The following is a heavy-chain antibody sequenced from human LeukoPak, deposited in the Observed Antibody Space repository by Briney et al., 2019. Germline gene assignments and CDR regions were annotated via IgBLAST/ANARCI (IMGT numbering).Heavy chain of an antibody. CDR1: GGSFSGYY. CDR2: INHSGST. CDR3: ARGRALRFLEWFTSDY. Sequence: PSETLSLTCAVYGGSFSGYYWSWIRQPPGKGLEWIGEINHSGSTNYNPSLKSRVTISVDTSKNQSSLKLSSVTAADPAVYYCARGRALRFLEWFTSDYWGQGTLVTVSS. J-gene: IGHJ4*02. V-gene: IGHV4-34*01. D-gene: IGHD3-3*01.